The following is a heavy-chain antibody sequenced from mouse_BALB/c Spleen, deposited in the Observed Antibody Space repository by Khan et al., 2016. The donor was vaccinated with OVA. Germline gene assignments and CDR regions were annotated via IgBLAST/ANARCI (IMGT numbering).Heavy chain of an antibody. D-gene: IGHD1-1*01. CDR2: INPHIGET. Sequence: EVQLQESGPELVKPGASVKISCKASGYSFTGYFMNWVMQSHGKSLEWIGRINPHIGETLYNQKFKGKATLTVDVSSRTAHLELRSLASEDSAVYYCARKNGSDLDYWGQGTTLTVSS. J-gene: IGHJ2*01. V-gene: IGHV1-20*02. CDR1: GYSFTGYF. CDR3: ARKNGSDLDY.